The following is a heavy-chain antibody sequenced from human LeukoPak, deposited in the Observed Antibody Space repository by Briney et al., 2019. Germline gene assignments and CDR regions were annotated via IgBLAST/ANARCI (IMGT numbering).Heavy chain of an antibody. V-gene: IGHV3-7*05. Sequence: PGGALRLSCAASGFTFSSYWMSWVRQAPGKGLEWVANIKQDGSEKYYVDSVRGRFTISRDNAKNSLYLQMNSLRAEDTAVYYCARGYSSGWERFDYWGQGTLVTVSS. J-gene: IGHJ4*02. CDR1: GFTFSSYW. CDR3: ARGYSSGWERFDY. CDR2: IKQDGSEK. D-gene: IGHD6-19*01.